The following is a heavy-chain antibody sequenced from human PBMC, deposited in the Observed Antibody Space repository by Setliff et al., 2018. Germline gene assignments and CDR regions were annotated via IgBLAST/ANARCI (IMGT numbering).Heavy chain of an antibody. CDR2: ISAYNGNT. CDR3: ARDLYSSGWYGIDYYYYYGMDV. Sequence: ASVKVSCKASGYTFTSYGISWVRQAPGQGLEWMGWISAYNGNTNYAQKLQGRVTMTTDTSTSTAYMELRSLRSDDTAVYYCARDLYSSGWYGIDYYYYYGMDVWGQGTTVTAP. D-gene: IGHD6-19*01. V-gene: IGHV1-18*01. J-gene: IGHJ6*02. CDR1: GYTFTSYG.